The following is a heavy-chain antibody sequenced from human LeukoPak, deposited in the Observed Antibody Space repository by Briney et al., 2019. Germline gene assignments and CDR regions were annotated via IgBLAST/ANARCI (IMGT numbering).Heavy chain of an antibody. CDR3: ARRNPEGSNWYSYYFDY. D-gene: IGHD6-13*01. Sequence: GASVKVSCKASGYTFTGYYMHWVRQAPGQGLEWMGWINPNSGGTNYAQKFQGRVTMTRDTSISTAYMELSRLRSDDTAVYYCARRNPEGSNWYSYYFDYWGQGTLVTVSS. J-gene: IGHJ4*02. CDR1: GYTFTGYY. CDR2: INPNSGGT. V-gene: IGHV1-2*02.